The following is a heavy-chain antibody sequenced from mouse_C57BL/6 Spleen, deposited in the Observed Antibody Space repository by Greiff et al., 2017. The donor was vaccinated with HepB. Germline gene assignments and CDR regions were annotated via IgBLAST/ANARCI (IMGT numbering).Heavy chain of an antibody. D-gene: IGHD2-3*01. CDR1: GFTFSSYT. CDR2: ISGGGGNT. J-gene: IGHJ2*01. V-gene: IGHV5-9*01. CDR3: ARQGWLPPFDY. Sequence: EVMLVESGGGLVKPGGSLKLSCAASGFTFSSYTMSWVRQTPEKRLEWVATISGGGGNTYYPDSVKGRFTISRDNAKNTLYLQMSSLRSEDTALYYCARQGWLPPFDYWGQGTTLTVSS.